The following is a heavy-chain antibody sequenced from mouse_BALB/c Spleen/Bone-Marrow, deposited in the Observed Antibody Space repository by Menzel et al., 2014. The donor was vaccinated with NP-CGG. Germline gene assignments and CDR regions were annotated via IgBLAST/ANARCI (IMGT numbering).Heavy chain of an antibody. V-gene: IGHV5-17*02. CDR2: ISSGSTAI. D-gene: IGHD4-1*01. Sequence: EAQLVESGGGLVQPGGSRKLSCAASGFTFSSFGMHWVRQAPEKGLEWVAYISSGSTAICYADTVKGRFTISRDNPKNTLFLQMTSLRSEDTAMYYCARGGNWDDFDVWGAGTPVTVSS. CDR1: GFTFSSFG. J-gene: IGHJ1*01. CDR3: ARGGNWDDFDV.